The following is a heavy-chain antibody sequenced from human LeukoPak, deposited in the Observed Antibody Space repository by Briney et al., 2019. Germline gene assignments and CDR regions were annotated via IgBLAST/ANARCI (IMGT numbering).Heavy chain of an antibody. D-gene: IGHD6-19*01. CDR1: GYTFTNYG. CDR2: ISTYTGNA. CDR3: ARAGGWAREDYKGDTFDI. Sequence: ASVKVSCKASGYTFTNYGISWVRQAPGQGLEWMGWISTYTGNANYAQKLKDRVTMTTDTPTTTAYMDLRSLRSDDTAVYYCARAGGWAREDYKGDTFDIWGQGTMVTVSS. J-gene: IGHJ3*02. V-gene: IGHV1-18*01.